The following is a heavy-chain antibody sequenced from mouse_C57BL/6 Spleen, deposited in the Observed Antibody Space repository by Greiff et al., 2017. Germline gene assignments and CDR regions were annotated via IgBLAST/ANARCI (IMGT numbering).Heavy chain of an antibody. CDR1: GYTFTSYW. CDR2: IHPNSGST. Sequence: QVPLQQPGAELVKPGASVKLSCKASGYTFTSYWMHWVKQRPGQGLEWIGMIHPNSGSTNYNEKFKSKATLTVDKSSSTAYMQLSSLTSEDSAVYYCARHNGSIHFDYWGQGTTLTVSS. CDR3: ARHNGSIHFDY. V-gene: IGHV1-64*01. D-gene: IGHD1-1*01. J-gene: IGHJ2*01.